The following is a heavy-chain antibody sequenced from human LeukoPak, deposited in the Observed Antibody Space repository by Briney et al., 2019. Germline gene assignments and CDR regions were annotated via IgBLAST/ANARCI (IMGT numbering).Heavy chain of an antibody. CDR3: ARDLGYSSGWQFDY. CDR2: IYHSGST. V-gene: IGHV4-38-2*02. J-gene: IGHJ4*02. D-gene: IGHD6-19*01. CDR1: GYSISSGYY. Sequence: PSETLSLTCTVSGYSISSGYYWGWIRQPPGKGLEWIGSIYHSGSTYYNPSLKSRVTISVDTSKNQFSLKLSSVTAADTAVYYCARDLGYSSGWQFDYWGQGTLVTVSS.